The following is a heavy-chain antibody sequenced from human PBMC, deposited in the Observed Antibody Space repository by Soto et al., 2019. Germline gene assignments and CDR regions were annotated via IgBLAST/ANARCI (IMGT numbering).Heavy chain of an antibody. CDR1: GFTFDTYN. V-gene: IGHV3-21*06. CDR2: IGSSSSFI. D-gene: IGHD1-26*01. Sequence: KTGGSLRLSCAASGFTFDTYNMNWVRQTPGQGLEWVSSIGSSSSFIYYSGSVRGRFTVSRDNAKNSLYLQLSSLRAEDTAVYYCARIISGSTGPYYYYAMDVWGQGTAVTVSS. CDR3: ARIISGSTGPYYYYAMDV. J-gene: IGHJ6*02.